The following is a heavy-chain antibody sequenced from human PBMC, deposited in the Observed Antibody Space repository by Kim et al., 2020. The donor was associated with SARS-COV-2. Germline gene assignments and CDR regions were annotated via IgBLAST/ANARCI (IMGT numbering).Heavy chain of an antibody. CDR1: GYTFTSYY. D-gene: IGHD3-16*01. Sequence: ASVKVSCKASGYTFTSYYMHWVRQAPGQGLEWMGIINPTDGITTYAQKFHGRVTMTRDTSTSTVYMELSSLRSDDTAVYYCARAFEPNYCYDYWGQGTLVTVSS. CDR2: INPTDGIT. J-gene: IGHJ4*02. CDR3: ARAFEPNYCYDY. V-gene: IGHV1-46*01.